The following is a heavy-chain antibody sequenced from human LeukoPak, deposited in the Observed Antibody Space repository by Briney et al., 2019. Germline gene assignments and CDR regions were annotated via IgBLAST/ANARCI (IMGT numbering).Heavy chain of an antibody. Sequence: RSSETLSLTCAVSGYSISSGYYWGWIRQPPGKGLEWIGSIYHSGSTYYNPSLKSRVTISVDTSKNQFSLKLSSVTAADTAVYYCASKQSTYYYDSSGYYYALDFDYWGQGTLGTVSS. D-gene: IGHD3-22*01. CDR2: IYHSGST. J-gene: IGHJ4*02. V-gene: IGHV4-38-2*01. CDR3: ASKQSTYYYDSSGYYYALDFDY. CDR1: GYSISSGYY.